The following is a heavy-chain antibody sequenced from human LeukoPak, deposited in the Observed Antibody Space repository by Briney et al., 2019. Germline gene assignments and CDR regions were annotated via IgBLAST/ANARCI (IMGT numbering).Heavy chain of an antibody. CDR2: INHSGST. CDR1: GGSFSGYY. CDR3: ARGTPYYYYYYMDV. V-gene: IGHV4-34*01. J-gene: IGHJ6*03. Sequence: SETLSLTCAVYGGSFSGYYWSWIRQPPGKGLEWIGEINHSGSTNYNPSLKSRVTISVDTSKNQFSLKLSSVTAADTAVYYCARGTPYYYYYYMDVWDKGTTVTISS.